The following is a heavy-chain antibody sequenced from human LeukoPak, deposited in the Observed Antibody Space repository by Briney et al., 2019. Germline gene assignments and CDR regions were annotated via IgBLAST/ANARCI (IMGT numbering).Heavy chain of an antibody. J-gene: IGHJ4*02. D-gene: IGHD6-13*01. CDR3: TAGPWYFDY. V-gene: IGHV4-39*01. CDR2: IYYSGST. CDR1: GGSISSSSYY. Sequence: SETLSLTCTVSGGSISSSSYYWGWIRQPPGKGLEWIGSIYYSGSTYYNPSLNSRVTVSVDTSKNQFSLRLSSVTAADTALYYCTAGPWYFDYWGQGTLVTVSS.